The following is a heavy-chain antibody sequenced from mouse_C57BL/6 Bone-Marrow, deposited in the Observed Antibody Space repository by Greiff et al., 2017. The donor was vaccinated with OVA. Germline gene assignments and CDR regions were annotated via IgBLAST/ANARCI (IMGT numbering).Heavy chain of an antibody. Sequence: EVKLQESGGGLVKPGGSLKLSCAASGFTFSDYGMHWVRQAPEKGLEWVAYISSGSSTIYYADTVKGRFTISRDNAKNTLFLQMTSLRSEDTAMYYCAGHYYGSSYWYFDVWGTGTTVTVSS. D-gene: IGHD1-1*01. CDR2: ISSGSSTI. CDR1: GFTFSDYG. J-gene: IGHJ1*03. CDR3: AGHYYGSSYWYFDV. V-gene: IGHV5-17*01.